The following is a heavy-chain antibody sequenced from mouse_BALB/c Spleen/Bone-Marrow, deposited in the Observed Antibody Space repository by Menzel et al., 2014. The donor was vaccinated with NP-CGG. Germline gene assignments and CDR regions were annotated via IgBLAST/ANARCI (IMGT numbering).Heavy chain of an antibody. D-gene: IGHD1-1*01. CDR1: GFTFTDYY. CDR3: ARDIGGITLDY. CDR2: IRNKANGYTT. J-gene: IGHJ2*01. V-gene: IGHV7-3*02. Sequence: EVKLVESGGGLVQPGGSLRLSCATSGFTFTDYYMNWVRQPPGKALEWLGFIRNKANGYTTEFSASVKGRFTISRDNSQSILYLQMNTLRAEDSATYYCARDIGGITLDYWGRGTTLTVSS.